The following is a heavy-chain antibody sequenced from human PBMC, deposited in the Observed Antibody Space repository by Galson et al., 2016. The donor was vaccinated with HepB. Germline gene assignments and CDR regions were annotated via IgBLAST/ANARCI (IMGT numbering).Heavy chain of an antibody. V-gene: IGHV1-69*13. CDR1: GATFSNYA. CDR2: IIPMFHTP. J-gene: IGHJ4*02. CDR3: ARGNGFEVAMTLDY. Sequence: SVKVSCKASGATFSNYAFSWVRQAPGQGLEWMGGIIPMFHTPDFADKFKGRVTMTADESTSTVYMELSGLTPDDTAVYYCARGNGFEVAMTLDYWGQGSLVTVSS. D-gene: IGHD5-24*01.